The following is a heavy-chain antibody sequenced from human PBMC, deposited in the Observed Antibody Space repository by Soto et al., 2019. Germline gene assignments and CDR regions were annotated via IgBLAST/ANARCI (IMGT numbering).Heavy chain of an antibody. CDR3: ASEIAAAGGEFDY. D-gene: IGHD6-13*01. Sequence: SETLSLTCTVSGGSISSSSYYWGWIRQPPGKGLEWIGSIYYSGSTYYNPSLKSRVTISVDTSKNQFSLKLSSVTAAYTAVYYCASEIAAAGGEFDYWGQGTLVTVSS. CDR1: GGSISSSSYY. V-gene: IGHV4-39*07. J-gene: IGHJ4*02. CDR2: IYYSGST.